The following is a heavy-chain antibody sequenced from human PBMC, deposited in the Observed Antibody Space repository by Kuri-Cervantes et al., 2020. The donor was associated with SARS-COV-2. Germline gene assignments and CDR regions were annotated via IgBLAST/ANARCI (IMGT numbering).Heavy chain of an antibody. CDR3: ARNWGFGFDV. CDR1: GFTFSSYAM. V-gene: IGHV4/OR15-8*01. Sequence: ESLKISCAVSGFTFSSYAMSWIRQPPGKGLEWIGQMYLPGIANYNPSLRGRVTISGDKSQSQISLKLISLTAADTAVYYCARNWGFGFDVWGQGIMVTVSS. D-gene: IGHD3-16*01. CDR2: MYLPGIA. J-gene: IGHJ3*01.